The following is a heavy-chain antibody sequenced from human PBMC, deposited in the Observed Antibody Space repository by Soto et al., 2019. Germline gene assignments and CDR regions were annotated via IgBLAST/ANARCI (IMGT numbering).Heavy chain of an antibody. CDR1: ELNVMSYW. Sequence: GSLILSCGFSELNVMSYWMSLVRQAPGKGLEWVASIKEDGSEIYYLQSVRGRFTISRDSAGNALHLAMNYLSAEDTAVYFCERDIGFDYVKWGQGTLVTVSS. D-gene: IGHD3-16*01. CDR3: ERDIGFDYVK. J-gene: IGHJ4*02. CDR2: IKEDGSEI. V-gene: IGHV3-7*01.